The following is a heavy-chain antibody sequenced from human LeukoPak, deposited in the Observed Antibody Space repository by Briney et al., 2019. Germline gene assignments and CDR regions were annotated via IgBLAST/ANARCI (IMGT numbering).Heavy chain of an antibody. Sequence: GGSLRLSCAASGFTFSSYSMNWVRQAPGKGLEWVSSISSSSSYIYYADSVKGRFTISRDNAKNSLYLQMNSLRAEDTAVYYCASGYSSGSYHFDYWGQGTLVTVSS. V-gene: IGHV3-21*01. D-gene: IGHD6-19*01. CDR1: GFTFSSYS. CDR2: ISSSSSYI. J-gene: IGHJ4*02. CDR3: ASGYSSGSYHFDY.